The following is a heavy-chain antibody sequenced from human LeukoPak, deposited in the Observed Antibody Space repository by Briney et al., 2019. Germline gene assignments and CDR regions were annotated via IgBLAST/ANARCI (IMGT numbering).Heavy chain of an antibody. V-gene: IGHV3-7*01. CDR1: GSTFSSYW. CDR3: AXXLGXYYYDSSGSFDY. D-gene: IGHD3-22*01. Sequence: GGSLXLSCAASGSTFSSYWMSWVRQAPGKGLEWVANIKQDGSEKYYVDSVKGRFTISRDNAKNSLYLQMNSLRAEDTAVYYCAXXLGXYYYDSSGSFDYWGQGTLVTVSS. J-gene: IGHJ4*02. CDR2: IKQDGSEK.